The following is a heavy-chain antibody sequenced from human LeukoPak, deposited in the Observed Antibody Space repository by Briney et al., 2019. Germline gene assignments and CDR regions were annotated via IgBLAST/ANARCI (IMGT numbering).Heavy chain of an antibody. CDR3: ARGGGSGYYYGDFDY. CDR1: GFTFSSYG. CDR2: IWTDGSNK. V-gene: IGHV3-33*01. D-gene: IGHD3-22*01. Sequence: GGSLRLSCAASGFTFSSYGMHWVRQTPGKGLEWVAVIWTDGSNKYNADSVKGRFTVSRDNSENTLHLQMNSPRAEDTAVYYCARGGGSGYYYGDFDYWGQGTLVTVSS. J-gene: IGHJ4*02.